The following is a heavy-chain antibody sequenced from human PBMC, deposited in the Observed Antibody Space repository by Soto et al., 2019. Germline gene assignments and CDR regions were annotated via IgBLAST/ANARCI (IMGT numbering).Heavy chain of an antibody. CDR3: ARFMTTVTNYYYYGMDV. V-gene: IGHV1-2*02. CDR2: INPNSGGT. D-gene: IGHD4-17*01. CDR1: GYTFTGYY. J-gene: IGHJ6*02. Sequence: ASVKVSCKASGYTFTGYYMHWVRQAPGQGLEWMGWINPNSGGTNYAQEFQGRVTMTRDTSISTAYMELSRLRSDDTAVYYCARFMTTVTNYYYYGMDVWGQGTTVTVSS.